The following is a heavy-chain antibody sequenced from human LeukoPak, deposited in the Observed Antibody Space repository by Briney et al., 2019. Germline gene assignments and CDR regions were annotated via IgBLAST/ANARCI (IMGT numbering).Heavy chain of an antibody. CDR3: ARGFSTIFGVVIPPDV. J-gene: IGHJ6*04. CDR1: GYTFTSYY. V-gene: IGHV1-46*01. CDR2: INPSGGST. Sequence: GASVTVSCKASGYTFTSYYMHWVRQAPGQGLEWMGIINPSGGSTSYAQKFQGRVTMTRDTSTSTVYMELSSLRSEDTAVYYCARGFSTIFGVVIPPDVWGKGTTVTVSS. D-gene: IGHD3-3*01.